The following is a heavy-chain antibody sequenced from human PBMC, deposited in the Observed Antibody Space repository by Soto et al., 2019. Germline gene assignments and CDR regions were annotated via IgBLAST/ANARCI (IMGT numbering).Heavy chain of an antibody. J-gene: IGHJ4*02. CDR2: IYPGDSGT. Sequence: GESLKISCKGSGYTFNSYWIAWLRQMPGQGLEWMAIIYPGDSGTRYSPSFQGQVSSSVDRSTNIAYLQWTSLKASDTGIYFCARLPRDDHNTGFRAVFDYWGQGTLVTVSS. D-gene: IGHD3-10*01. CDR1: GYTFNSYW. V-gene: IGHV5-51*01. CDR3: ARLPRDDHNTGFRAVFDY.